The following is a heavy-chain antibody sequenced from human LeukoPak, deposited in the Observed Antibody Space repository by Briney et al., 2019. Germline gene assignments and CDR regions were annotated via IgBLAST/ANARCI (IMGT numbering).Heavy chain of an antibody. Sequence: GSLRLSCAASEFTFSSYWMSWVRQAPGKGLEWVAVIWYDGSNKYYADSVKGRFTISRDNSKNTLYLQMNSLRAEDTAVYYCARDRMRQQRNWFDPWGQGTLVTVSS. CDR2: IWYDGSNK. D-gene: IGHD6-13*01. V-gene: IGHV3-33*08. CDR3: ARDRMRQQRNWFDP. CDR1: EFTFSSYW. J-gene: IGHJ5*02.